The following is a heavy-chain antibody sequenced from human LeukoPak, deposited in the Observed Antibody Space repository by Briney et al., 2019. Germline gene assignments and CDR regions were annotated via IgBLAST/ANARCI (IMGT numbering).Heavy chain of an antibody. Sequence: SETLSLTCTVSGDSISSYYWSWIRQPPGKGLEWIGYIFYSWSTNSNPSLKSRVTISVDTSKNQFSLNLSSVTAADTAVYYCARHGAAYSFDYWGQGALVTVSS. J-gene: IGHJ4*02. V-gene: IGHV4-59*08. CDR3: ARHGAAYSFDY. CDR2: IFYSWST. D-gene: IGHD2-21*01. CDR1: GDSISSYY.